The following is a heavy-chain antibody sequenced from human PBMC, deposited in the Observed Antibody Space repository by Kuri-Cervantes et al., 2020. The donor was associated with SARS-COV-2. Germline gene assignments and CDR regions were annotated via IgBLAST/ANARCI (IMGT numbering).Heavy chain of an antibody. V-gene: IGHV3-30*03. J-gene: IGHJ3*02. Sequence: GESLKISCAASGFPFSTYSMAWVRQAPGKGLEWVADILYDGSNKYYADSVKGRFTISRDNSKNTLYLQMNSLRAEDTAVYYCARDIVPVGATYDAFDIWGQGTMVTVSS. CDR3: ARDIVPVGATYDAFDI. CDR2: ILYDGSNK. CDR1: GFPFSTYS. D-gene: IGHD1-26*01.